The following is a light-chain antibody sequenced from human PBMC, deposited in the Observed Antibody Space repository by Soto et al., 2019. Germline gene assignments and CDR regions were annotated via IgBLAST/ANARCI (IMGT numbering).Light chain of an antibody. V-gene: IGLV3-21*04. CDR3: QVWDSSSDPLYV. CDR2: YDS. CDR1: NIGSKS. J-gene: IGLJ1*01. Sequence: SYELTQPPSVSVAPGKTARIPCGGNNIGSKSVHWYQQKPGQAPVLVIYYDSDRPSGIPERFSGSNSGNTATLTISRVEAGDEADYYCQVWDSSSDPLYVFGTGTKVTVL.